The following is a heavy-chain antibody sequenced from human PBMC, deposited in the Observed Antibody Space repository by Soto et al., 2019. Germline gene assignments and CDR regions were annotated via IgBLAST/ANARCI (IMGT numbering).Heavy chain of an antibody. V-gene: IGHV4-34*02. CDR3: ARGHIPVYGPVPDYFDS. J-gene: IGHJ4*02. D-gene: IGHD2-21*01. CDR1: GGSLRGSY. Sequence: QVHLQQWGAGLLKPSETLSLTCGVYGGSLRGSYWSWIRQPPGKALEWLGKVTHSGSTTFNPSLKRRVSVSVDTSDNQFSLKLTSVTAADTAVYYCARGHIPVYGPVPDYFDSWGQGTLGTVSS. CDR2: VTHSGST.